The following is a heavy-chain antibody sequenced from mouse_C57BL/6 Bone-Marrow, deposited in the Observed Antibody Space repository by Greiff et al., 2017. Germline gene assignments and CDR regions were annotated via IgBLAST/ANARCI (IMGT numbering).Heavy chain of an antibody. CDR2: IDPADGET. D-gene: IGHD1-1*01. CDR1: GFNIKDYY. Sequence: VQLKEPGAELVKPGASVKLSCTASGFNIKDYYMHWVKQRTEQGLEWIGRIDPADGETKYAPKFQGKATLTADTSSNTAYLQLSSLTSEDTAVYYCARAQFITTVLFDYWGQGTTLTVSS. V-gene: IGHV14-2*01. J-gene: IGHJ2*01. CDR3: ARAQFITTVLFDY.